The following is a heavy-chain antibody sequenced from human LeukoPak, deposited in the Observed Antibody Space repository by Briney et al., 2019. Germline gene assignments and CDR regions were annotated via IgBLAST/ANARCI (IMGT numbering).Heavy chain of an antibody. CDR3: ARALGYCSGGSCTRGYNWFDP. CDR1: GGSISSSDYY. J-gene: IGHJ5*02. Sequence: PSETLSLTCTVSGGSISSSDYYWGWIRQPPGKGLEWTGSIYYGGSTYYNPSLKSRVTISVDTSMNQFSLKLSFVTTADTAVYYCARALGYCSGGSCTRGYNWFDPWGKGTLVTVPS. CDR2: IYYGGST. D-gene: IGHD2-15*01. V-gene: IGHV4-39*01.